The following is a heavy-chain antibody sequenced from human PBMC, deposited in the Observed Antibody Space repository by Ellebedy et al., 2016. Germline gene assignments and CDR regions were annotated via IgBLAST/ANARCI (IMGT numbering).Heavy chain of an antibody. D-gene: IGHD3-3*01. V-gene: IGHV4-30-2*01. CDR3: ARPKLYTRALEY. J-gene: IGHJ4*02. CDR2: IYHSGST. CDR1: GGSISSGGYS. Sequence: SETLSLXXAVSGGSISSGGYSWSWIRQPPGKGLEWIGYIYHSGSTYYNPSLKSRVTISVDTSKNQFSLKLNSVTAADTAVYYCARPKLYTRALEYWGQGTLVTVSS.